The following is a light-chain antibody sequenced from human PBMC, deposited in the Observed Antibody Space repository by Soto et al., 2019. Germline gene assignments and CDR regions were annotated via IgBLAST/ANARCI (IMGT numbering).Light chain of an antibody. CDR3: QQYYDYSWT. CDR2: KAS. CDR1: QNIGDW. V-gene: IGKV1-5*03. J-gene: IGKJ1*01. Sequence: DVQMTQSPSTLSASVGDRVTITCRASQNIGDWLAWFQQKPGRAPKLQIYKASNLESGVPSTFSGSASGTEFTLTISSLQPADFATYYCQQYYDYSWTFGQGTKVDIK.